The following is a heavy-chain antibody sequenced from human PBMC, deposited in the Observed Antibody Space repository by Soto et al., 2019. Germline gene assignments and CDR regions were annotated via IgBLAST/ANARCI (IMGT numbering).Heavy chain of an antibody. J-gene: IGHJ4*02. V-gene: IGHV3-48*02. D-gene: IGHD3-22*01. CDR1: GFTFGSYS. CDR3: ARVYDYDRSAICGY. Sequence: EVQLVESGGGLVKPGGSLRLSCVASGFTFGSYSMAWVRQAPGKGPEWVSYIKSSSNDIYYADSVTGRFTISRDNAKNSLHLQMNSLRDDDTAVYYCARVYDYDRSAICGYWGQGTLVTVSS. CDR2: IKSSSNDI.